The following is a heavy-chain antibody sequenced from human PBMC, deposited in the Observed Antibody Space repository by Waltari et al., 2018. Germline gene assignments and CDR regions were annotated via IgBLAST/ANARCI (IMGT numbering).Heavy chain of an antibody. Sequence: EVQLLESGGGLVQPGGSLRLSCAASGFTFRSHAMSWVRQAPGKGLEWVSAISGSGGSTYYADSVKGRFTISRDNSKNTLYLQMNSLRAEDAAAYYCAREPDDSSGYYWGTYFDSWGQGTLVTVSS. J-gene: IGHJ4*02. CDR2: ISGSGGST. CDR1: GFTFRSHA. CDR3: AREPDDSSGYYWGTYFDS. D-gene: IGHD3-22*01. V-gene: IGHV3-23*01.